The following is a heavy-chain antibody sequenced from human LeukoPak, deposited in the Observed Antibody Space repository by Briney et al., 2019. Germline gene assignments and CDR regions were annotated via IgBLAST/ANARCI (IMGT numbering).Heavy chain of an antibody. J-gene: IGHJ6*03. CDR1: GFTFDDYG. V-gene: IGHV3-20*04. CDR2: INWNGGST. CDR3: ARLGKYCSSTSCYSRLNYYYYYMDV. D-gene: IGHD2-2*01. Sequence: GGSLRLSCAASGFTFDDYGMIWVRQAPGKGLEWVSGINWNGGSTGYADSVKGRFTISRDNSKNTLYLQMNSLRAEDTAVYYCARLGKYCSSTSCYSRLNYYYYYMDVWGKGTTVTISS.